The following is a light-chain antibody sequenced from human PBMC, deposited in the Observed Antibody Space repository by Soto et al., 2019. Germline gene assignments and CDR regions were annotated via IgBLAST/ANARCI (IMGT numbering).Light chain of an antibody. CDR2: DAS. CDR1: QSVSSSY. Sequence: EIVLTQSPGTLSLSPGERATLSCRASQSVSSSYLAWYQQKPGQAPRLLIYDASSRATGIPDRFSGSGSGTDFTLTNSRLEPEDFAVYYCQQYGSSPLTFGGGTKVEIK. CDR3: QQYGSSPLT. J-gene: IGKJ4*01. V-gene: IGKV3-20*01.